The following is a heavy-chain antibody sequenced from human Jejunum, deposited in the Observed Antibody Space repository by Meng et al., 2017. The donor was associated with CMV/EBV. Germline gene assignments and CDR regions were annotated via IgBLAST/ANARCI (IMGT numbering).Heavy chain of an antibody. Sequence: SGFTLRTYWMQWVRQVPGKGLVLVARMNSDGSSTLYADSVKGRFTISKDNSKNTLYLQMSSLRPEDTGIYYCANFPSSAYYSEMDVWGQGTTVTVSS. CDR3: ANFPSSAYYSEMDV. J-gene: IGHJ6*02. V-gene: IGHV3-74*01. D-gene: IGHD3-3*01. CDR2: MNSDGSST. CDR1: GFTLRTYW.